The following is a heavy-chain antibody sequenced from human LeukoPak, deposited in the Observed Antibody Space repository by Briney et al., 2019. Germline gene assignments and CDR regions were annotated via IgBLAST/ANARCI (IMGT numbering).Heavy chain of an antibody. J-gene: IGHJ5*02. Sequence: ASVKVSCKVSGYTFTDYYMHWVQQAPGKGLEWMGLVDPEDGETIYAEKFQGRVTITADTSTDTAYMELSSLRSEDTAVYYCATGRIAVAGTSWFDTWGQGTLVTVSS. V-gene: IGHV1-69-2*01. D-gene: IGHD6-19*01. CDR2: VDPEDGET. CDR3: ATGRIAVAGTSWFDT. CDR1: GYTFTDYY.